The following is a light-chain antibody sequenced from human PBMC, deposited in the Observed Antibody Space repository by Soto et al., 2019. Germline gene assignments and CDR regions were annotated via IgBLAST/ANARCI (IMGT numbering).Light chain of an antibody. V-gene: IGLV1-44*01. J-gene: IGLJ2*01. CDR3: AAWDDSLNGPI. CDR2: SNN. Sequence: QAVGTQPPSASGTPGQRVTISCSGSSSNIGSNTVNWYQQLPGTAPKVLIYSNNQRPSGVPDRFSGSKSGTSASLAISGLQSEDEADYYCAAWDDSLNGPIFGGGTKVTVL. CDR1: SSNIGSNT.